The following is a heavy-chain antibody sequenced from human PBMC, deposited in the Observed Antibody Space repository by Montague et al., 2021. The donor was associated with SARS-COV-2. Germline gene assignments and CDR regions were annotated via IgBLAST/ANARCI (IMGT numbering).Heavy chain of an antibody. Sequence: SETLSLTCTVSGGSISSYYWSWIRQPPGQGLEWIGYIYYSGSTNYNPSLKSRVTISVDTSKNQFSLKLSSVTAAATAVYYCAAGDSSGYFEWFDPWGQGTLVTVSS. CDR3: AAGDSSGYFEWFDP. CDR1: GGSISSYY. V-gene: IGHV4-59*01. D-gene: IGHD3-22*01. CDR2: IYYSGST. J-gene: IGHJ5*02.